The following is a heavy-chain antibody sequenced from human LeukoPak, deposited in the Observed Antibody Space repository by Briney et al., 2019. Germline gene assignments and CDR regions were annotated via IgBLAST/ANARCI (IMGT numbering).Heavy chain of an antibody. V-gene: IGHV3-48*03. J-gene: IGHJ4*02. CDR3: ARGPGTGFYRDYYFDF. D-gene: IGHD3-22*01. Sequence: GGSLRLSCAASGFTFSVYEMNWVRQAPGKGLEWVSYSSSSGSTIFYADSVQGRFTISRDSANNSLDLQMNSLRPEDTAVYYCARGPGTGFYRDYYFDFWGQGTLVTVSS. CDR1: GFTFSVYE. CDR2: SSSSGSTI.